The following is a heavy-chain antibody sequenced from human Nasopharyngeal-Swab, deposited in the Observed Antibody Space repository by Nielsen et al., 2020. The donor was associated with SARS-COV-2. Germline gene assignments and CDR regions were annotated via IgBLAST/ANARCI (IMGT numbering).Heavy chain of an antibody. J-gene: IGHJ6*03. D-gene: IGHD6-13*01. CDR2: IRYDGSNK. V-gene: IGHV3-30*02. CDR1: GFTFSSYG. CDR3: AKDNRYSSSWYYYMDV. Sequence: GGSLRLSCAASGFTFSSYGMHWVRQAPGKGLEWVAFIRYDGSNKYYADSVKGRFTISRDNSKNTLYLQMNSPRAEDTAVYYCAKDNRYSSSWYYYMDVWGKGTTVTVSS.